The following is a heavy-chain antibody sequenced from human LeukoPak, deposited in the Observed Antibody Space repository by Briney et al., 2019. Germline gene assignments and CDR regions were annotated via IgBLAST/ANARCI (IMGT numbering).Heavy chain of an antibody. J-gene: IGHJ5*02. D-gene: IGHD6-19*01. CDR1: GYSFTSYW. CDR2: IYPGDSDT. CDR3: ARFRYSSGWNNWFDP. V-gene: IGHV5-51*01. Sequence: GESLKISCKGSGYSFTSYWIGWVRQMPGKGLEWMGIIYPGDSDTRYSPSFQGQVTISADKSISTAYLQWSSLKVSDTAMYYCARFRYSSGWNNWFDPWGQGTLVTVSS.